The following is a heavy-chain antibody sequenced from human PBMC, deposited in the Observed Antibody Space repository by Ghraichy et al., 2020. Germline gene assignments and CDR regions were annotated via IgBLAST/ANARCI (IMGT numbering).Heavy chain of an antibody. V-gene: IGHV4-34*01. CDR3: AKWAGTAVGFNYWYFDF. Sequence: SCTVYSGSFSGFHWSWIRQPPGKGLEWIGEVDHTGSTTYNPSLNSRVTISVDTSKNQISLKLTSVTAADTAVYYCAKWAGTAVGFNYWYFDFWGRGTLVTVSS. D-gene: IGHD6-19*01. CDR2: VDHTGST. J-gene: IGHJ2*01. CDR1: SGSFSGFH.